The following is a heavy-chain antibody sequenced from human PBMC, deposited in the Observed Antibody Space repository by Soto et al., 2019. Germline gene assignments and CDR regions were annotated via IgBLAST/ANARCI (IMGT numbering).Heavy chain of an antibody. CDR3: ARVSSGYDYFDY. D-gene: IGHD5-12*01. Sequence: GGSLRLSCAASGFTFNTYSMHWVRQAPGKGLEWVAAISYDGSNQYYADSMKGRFTISRDTSKNTLYLQVNSLRTEDTAVYYCARVSSGYDYFDYWGQGTQVTVSS. J-gene: IGHJ4*02. V-gene: IGHV3-30-3*01. CDR2: ISYDGSNQ. CDR1: GFTFNTYS.